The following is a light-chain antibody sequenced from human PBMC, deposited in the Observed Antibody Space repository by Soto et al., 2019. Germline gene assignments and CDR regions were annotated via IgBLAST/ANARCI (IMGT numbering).Light chain of an antibody. CDR1: SSNIGAGYH. J-gene: IGLJ2*01. CDR3: QSYDSSLSALV. CDR2: DNT. Sequence: QAVVTQPPSVSGAPGQRVTISCTGSSSNIGAGYHVHWYQQLPGTAPQLLIYDNTNRPSGVPDRFSGSKSGTSASLAITGLQAEDEADYYCQSYDSSLSALVFGGGTKLTVL. V-gene: IGLV1-40*01.